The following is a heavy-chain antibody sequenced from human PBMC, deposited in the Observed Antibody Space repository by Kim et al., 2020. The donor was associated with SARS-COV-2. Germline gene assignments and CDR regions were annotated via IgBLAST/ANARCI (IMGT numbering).Heavy chain of an antibody. V-gene: IGHV4-59*08. Sequence: SETLSLTCTLSGGSISSFYWSWVRQPPGKGLQWIGKIYHTGATDYDPSLKSRVTISVDTSNNRFSLNVNSVTAADTAVYYCARGRLVEYAFDVWGQ. CDR1: GGSISSFY. J-gene: IGHJ3*01. D-gene: IGHD2-21*01. CDR2: IYHTGAT. CDR3: ARGRLVEYAFDV.